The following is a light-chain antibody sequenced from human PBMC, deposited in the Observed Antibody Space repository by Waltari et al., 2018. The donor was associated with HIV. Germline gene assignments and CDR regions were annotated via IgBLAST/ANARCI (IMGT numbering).Light chain of an antibody. V-gene: IGLV3-19*01. CDR2: GND. J-gene: IGLJ1*01. Sequence: SSELTQPPAVSAALGQPVRITCQGTSPSNYYARWYQQKPGQAPLPVVYGNDKRPSGIPDRFSGSSSGNTASLTITGAQAEDEADYYCNSRDNNGHHLVFAPGTTVTVL. CDR1: SPSNYY. CDR3: NSRDNNGHHLV.